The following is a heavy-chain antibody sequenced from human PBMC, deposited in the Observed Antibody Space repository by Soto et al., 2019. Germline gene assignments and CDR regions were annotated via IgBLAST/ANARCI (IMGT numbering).Heavy chain of an antibody. Sequence: GGSLKLSCAASGFTFSSYAMSWVRQAPGKGLEWVSAISGSGGSTYYADSVKGRFTISRDNSKNTLYLQMNSLRAEDMAVYYCARALRRVDAFDIWGQGTMVTVSS. CDR2: ISGSGGST. CDR1: GFTFSSYA. D-gene: IGHD3-16*01. J-gene: IGHJ3*02. CDR3: ARALRRVDAFDI. V-gene: IGHV3-23*01.